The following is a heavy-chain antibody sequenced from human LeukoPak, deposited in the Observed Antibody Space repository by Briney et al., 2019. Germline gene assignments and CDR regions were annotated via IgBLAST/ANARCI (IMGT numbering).Heavy chain of an antibody. Sequence: ASVKVSCKASGYTFTDYYMHWVRQAPGQGLEWMGWIHPKSGGTSYEQSFQGRVIMTSDTSISTAYMEVRRLTSDDTAVYYCARGDGYNLDYWGQGTLVTVSS. CDR1: GYTFTDYY. CDR2: IHPKSGGT. CDR3: ARGDGYNLDY. V-gene: IGHV1-2*02. D-gene: IGHD5-24*01. J-gene: IGHJ4*02.